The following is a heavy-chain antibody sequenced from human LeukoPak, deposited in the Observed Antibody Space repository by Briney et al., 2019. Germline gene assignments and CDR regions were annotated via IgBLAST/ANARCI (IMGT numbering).Heavy chain of an antibody. J-gene: IGHJ4*02. D-gene: IGHD6-13*01. CDR3: ANVMSMAAARVGFDY. CDR2: ISGDGGST. CDR1: GFTFDDYA. V-gene: IGHV3-43*02. Sequence: GGSLRLSCAASGFTFDDYAMHGVRQAPGKGLEWVSLISGDGGSTYYADSVKGRFTISRDNSKNSLYLQMNSLRTEDTALYYCANVMSMAAARVGFDYWGQGTLVTVSS.